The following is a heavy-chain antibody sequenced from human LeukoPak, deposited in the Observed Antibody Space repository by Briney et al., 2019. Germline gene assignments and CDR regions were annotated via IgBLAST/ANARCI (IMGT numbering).Heavy chain of an antibody. CDR2: ISAYNGNT. V-gene: IGHV1-18*01. D-gene: IGHD5-18*01. J-gene: IGHJ4*02. CDR1: GGTFNSYA. CDR3: AREDTAMAYDY. Sequence: ASVKVSCKASGGTFNSYAISWVRQAPGQGLEWMGWISAYNGNTNYAQKLQGRVTMTTDTSTSTAYMELRSLRSDDTAVYYCAREDTAMAYDYWGQGTLVTVSS.